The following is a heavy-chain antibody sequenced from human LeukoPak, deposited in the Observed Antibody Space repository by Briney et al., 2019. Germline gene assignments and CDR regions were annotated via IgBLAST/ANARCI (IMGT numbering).Heavy chain of an antibody. CDR3: ARDMIVGATVDY. J-gene: IGHJ4*02. Sequence: GGSLRLSCAASGFTFSSYRMSWVRQAPGKGLEWVANIKQDGSEKYYVDSVKGRFTISRDNAKNSLYLQMNSLRAEDRAVYYCARDMIVGATVDYWGQGTLVTVSS. CDR2: IKQDGSEK. D-gene: IGHD1-26*01. CDR1: GFTFSSYR. V-gene: IGHV3-7*01.